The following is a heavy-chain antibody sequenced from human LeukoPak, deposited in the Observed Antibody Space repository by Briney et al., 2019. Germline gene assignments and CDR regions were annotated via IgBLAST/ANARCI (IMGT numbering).Heavy chain of an antibody. CDR1: GGSISSFY. CDR2: IYYSGST. D-gene: IGHD3-22*01. CDR3: ARGETYYYDSSGNWFDP. J-gene: IGHJ5*02. Sequence: SETLSLTCTVSGGSISSFYWSWIRQPPGKGLEWIGYIYYSGSTNYNPSLKSRVTISVDTSKNQFSLKLSSVTAADTAVYYCARGETYYYDSSGNWFDPWGQGTLVTVSS. V-gene: IGHV4-59*01.